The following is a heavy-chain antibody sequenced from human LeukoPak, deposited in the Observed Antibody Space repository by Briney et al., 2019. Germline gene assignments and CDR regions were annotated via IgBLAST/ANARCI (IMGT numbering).Heavy chain of an antibody. J-gene: IGHJ3*02. Sequence: EASVKVSCKASGYTFTSYDINWVRQATGQGLGWMGWTNPNSGNTGYAQKFQGRVTMTRNTSISTAYMELSSLRAEDTAVYYCARDPYPLGDLDIWGQGTMVTVSS. CDR3: ARDPYPLGDLDI. CDR1: GYTFTSYD. D-gene: IGHD3-16*01. V-gene: IGHV1-8*01. CDR2: TNPNSGNT.